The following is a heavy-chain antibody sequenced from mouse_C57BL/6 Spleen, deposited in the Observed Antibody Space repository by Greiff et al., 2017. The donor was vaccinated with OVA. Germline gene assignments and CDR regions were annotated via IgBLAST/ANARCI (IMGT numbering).Heavy chain of an antibody. CDR3: ARIYYYAMDY. Sequence: VQLQQSGAELVRPGSSVKLSCKASGYTFTSYWMHWVKQRPIQGLEWIGNIDPSDSETHYNQKFKDKATLTVDKSSSTAYMQLSSLTSEDSAVYYCARIYYYAMDYWGQGTSVTVSS. V-gene: IGHV1-52*01. CDR1: GYTFTSYW. CDR2: IDPSDSET. J-gene: IGHJ4*01.